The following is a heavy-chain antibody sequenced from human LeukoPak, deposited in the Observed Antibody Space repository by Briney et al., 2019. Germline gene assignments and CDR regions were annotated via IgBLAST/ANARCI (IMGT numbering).Heavy chain of an antibody. Sequence: SETLSLTCTVSGGSISSNAYYWAWIRQPPGKGLEWIGSIYSSVSTYYNPPLKSRVTISVDTSKNQFSLRLSSATAADTAIYYCARQSGDQSSAWYFDAWGQGTLVTVSS. J-gene: IGHJ4*02. CDR1: GGSISSNAYY. D-gene: IGHD6-19*01. CDR2: IYSSVST. CDR3: ARQSGDQSSAWYFDA. V-gene: IGHV4-39*01.